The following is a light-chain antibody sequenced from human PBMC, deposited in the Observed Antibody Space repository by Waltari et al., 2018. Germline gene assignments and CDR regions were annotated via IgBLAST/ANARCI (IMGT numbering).Light chain of an antibody. Sequence: QSALTQPPSASGSPGQSVTISCTGTGSGGSVSRSQQHPGKAPKLLIYEVNKRPSGVPDRFSGSKSGNTASLTVSGLQAEDEGDYYCSSDAVSNNFYDFGTGTKVTVL. CDR3: SSDAVSNNFYD. CDR2: EVN. CDR1: GSGGS. V-gene: IGLV2-8*01. J-gene: IGLJ1*01.